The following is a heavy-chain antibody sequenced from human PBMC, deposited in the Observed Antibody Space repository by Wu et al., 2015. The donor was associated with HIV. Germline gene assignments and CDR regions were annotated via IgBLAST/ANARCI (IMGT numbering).Heavy chain of an antibody. CDR2: IIPVFGRP. CDR3: ARARDSSDWGFLY. V-gene: IGHV1-69*15. D-gene: IGHD3-22*01. Sequence: QVQLVQSGAEVKKPGSSVKVSCKASGVTLSSFAFTWVRQAPGQGPEWMGRIIPVFGRPKYAQKFQGRVTFTADESTRTVYMEMHILTSEDTAVYYCARARDSSDWGFLYWGQGTLVTVSS. J-gene: IGHJ4*02. CDR1: GVTLSSFA.